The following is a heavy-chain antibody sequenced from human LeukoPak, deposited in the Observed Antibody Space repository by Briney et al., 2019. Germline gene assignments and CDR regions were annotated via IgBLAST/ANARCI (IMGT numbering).Heavy chain of an antibody. Sequence: PGGSLRLSCAASGFTFSSYAMSWVRQAPGKGLEWVSAISGSGGSTNYADSVKGRFTISRDNSKNTLYLQMNSLRAEDTAVYYXXXXYDFWNGYYDYWGQGTLVTVSS. CDR1: GFTFSSYA. D-gene: IGHD3-3*01. V-gene: IGHV3-23*01. CDR3: XXXYDFWNGYYDY. CDR2: ISGSGGST. J-gene: IGHJ4*02.